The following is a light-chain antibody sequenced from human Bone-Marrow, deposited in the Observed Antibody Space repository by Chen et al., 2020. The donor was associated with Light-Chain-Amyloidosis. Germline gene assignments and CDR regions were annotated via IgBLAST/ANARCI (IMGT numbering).Light chain of an antibody. CDR1: DLPTKY. J-gene: IGLJ2*01. CDR3: QSADSSGTYEVI. V-gene: IGLV3-25*03. CDR2: RDT. Sequence: SYELTQPPSVSESPGQTARLTCSGDDLPTKYAYWYQQKPGQAPLLVIHRDTERPSGISERFSGSSSGTTATFTISGVQAEDEADYHCQSADSSGTYEVIFGGGTKLTVL.